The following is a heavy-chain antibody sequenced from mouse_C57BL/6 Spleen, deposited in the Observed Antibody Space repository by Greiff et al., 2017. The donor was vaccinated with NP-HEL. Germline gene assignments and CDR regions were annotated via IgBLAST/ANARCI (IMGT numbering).Heavy chain of an antibody. Sequence: VQLQQSGPELVKPGASVKISCKASGYTFTDYYINWVKQRPGQGLEWIGWIFPGSGSTYYNEKFKGKATLTVDKSSSTAYMLLSSLTSEDSAVYFCARSLYYYGSGPWFAYWGQGTLVTVSA. V-gene: IGHV1-75*01. CDR2: IFPGSGST. CDR1: GYTFTDYY. D-gene: IGHD1-1*01. CDR3: ARSLYYYGSGPWFAY. J-gene: IGHJ3*01.